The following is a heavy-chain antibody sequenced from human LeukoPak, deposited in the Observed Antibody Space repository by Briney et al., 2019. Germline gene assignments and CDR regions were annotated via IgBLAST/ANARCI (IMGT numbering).Heavy chain of an antibody. J-gene: IGHJ3*01. Sequence: GASVKVSCKASGGTFSTYAIAWVRQAPGQGLEWMGGVTPGFDTPKYAQKFQGRVTITTVESTNTAYMDLRNVKSDDTAIYYCARGNWSDAFDVWGQGAMITVSS. D-gene: IGHD1-1*01. CDR2: VTPGFDTP. CDR3: ARGNWSDAFDV. CDR1: GGTFSTYA. V-gene: IGHV1-69*05.